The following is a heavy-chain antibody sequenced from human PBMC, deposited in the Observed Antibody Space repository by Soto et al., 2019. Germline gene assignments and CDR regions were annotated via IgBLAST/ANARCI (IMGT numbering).Heavy chain of an antibody. Sequence: QVQLVQSGAEVKKTGSSVKVSGKASGYTFTSYDINWVRQATGQGLEWMGWMNPNSGNTGYAQKFQGRVTMTRDTSIRTAYTELSSLRCEDPAVYYCATGIQLVIFGVVIIPSYYYFAMDVWGKWT. CDR2: MNPNSGNT. CDR1: GYTFTSYD. V-gene: IGHV1-8*01. D-gene: IGHD3-3*01. CDR3: ATGIQLVIFGVVIIPSYYYFAMDV. J-gene: IGHJ6*03.